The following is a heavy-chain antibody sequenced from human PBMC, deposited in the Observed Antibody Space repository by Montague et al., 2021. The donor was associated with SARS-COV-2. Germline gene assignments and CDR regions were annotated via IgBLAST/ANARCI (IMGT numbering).Heavy chain of an antibody. CDR2: INHSGST. V-gene: IGHV4-34*01. D-gene: IGHD3-22*01. Sequence: SETLSLTCAVYGGSFSGYYWSGIRQPPGKGLEWSGEINHSGSTNYNPSLKSRGTISVDTSKNQFSLKLSSVTAADTAVYYCASGPRITMIVVVITDIWFDPWGQGTLVTVSS. CDR3: ASGPRITMIVVVITDIWFDP. J-gene: IGHJ5*02. CDR1: GGSFSGYY.